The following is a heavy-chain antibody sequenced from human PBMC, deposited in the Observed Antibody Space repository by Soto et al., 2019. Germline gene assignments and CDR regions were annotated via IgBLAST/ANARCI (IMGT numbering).Heavy chain of an antibody. CDR1: DSTIRRYA. V-gene: IGHV3-23*01. J-gene: IGHJ3*01. CDR2: ITGNSARI. D-gene: IGHD3-16*01. CDR3: AKNGDFDYDAFDV. Sequence: EVQVLQSGGGVVQPGGSLRLSCAASDSTIRRYAMSWVRQAPGKGLEWVSGITGNSARIYYADSVRGRFTISRDNSKNTLYLQMDTLRAEDTAIYYCAKNGDFDYDAFDVWGQGTVVTVSS.